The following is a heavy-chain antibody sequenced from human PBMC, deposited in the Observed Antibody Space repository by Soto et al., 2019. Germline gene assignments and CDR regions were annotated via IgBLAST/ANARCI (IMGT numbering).Heavy chain of an antibody. CDR2: INSDGSVS. D-gene: IGHD2-15*01. CDR3: ARGDCVGGTCYSLAGSFYYYMDV. J-gene: IGHJ6*03. CDR1: GFTFGNYW. Sequence: EVQLVESGGGLVQPGGSLRLSCAASGFTFGNYWMYWVGQAPGKGLVGVSRINSDGSVSSYADSVKGRLTISRDNVKNTLYLQMDSLRVEDTAVYYCARGDCVGGTCYSLAGSFYYYMDVWGKGTTVTVFS. V-gene: IGHV3-74*01.